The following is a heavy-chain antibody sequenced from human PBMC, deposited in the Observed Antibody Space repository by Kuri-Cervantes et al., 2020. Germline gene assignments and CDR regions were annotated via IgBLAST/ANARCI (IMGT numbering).Heavy chain of an antibody. CDR3: ARLNYYDSTRDAFDI. D-gene: IGHD3-22*01. Sequence: GESLKISCAASGFTFSSYAMSWVRQAPGKGLEWVSAISSSGSTIYYADSVKGRFTISRDNAKNSLYLQMNSLRAEDTAVYYCARLNYYDSTRDAFDIWGQGTMVTVSS. CDR2: ISSSGSTI. V-gene: IGHV3-21*04. J-gene: IGHJ3*02. CDR1: GFTFSSYA.